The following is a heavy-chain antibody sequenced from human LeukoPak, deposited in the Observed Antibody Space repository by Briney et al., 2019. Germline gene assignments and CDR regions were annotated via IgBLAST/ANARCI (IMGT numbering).Heavy chain of an antibody. J-gene: IGHJ5*02. CDR2: IYPGDSDT. V-gene: IGHV5-51*01. CDR3: ARLADSSGYNTPNWFDP. D-gene: IGHD3-22*01. CDR1: GYSFTSYW. Sequence: GESLKISCKGSGYSFTSYWIGWVRQMPGKGLEWMGIIYPGDSDTRYSPSFQGQVTISADKSISTAYLQWSSLKASDTAMYYCARLADSSGYNTPNWFDPWGQGTLVTVSS.